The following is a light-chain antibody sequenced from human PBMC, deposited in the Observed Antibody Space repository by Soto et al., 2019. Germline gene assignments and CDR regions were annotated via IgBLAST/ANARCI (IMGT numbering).Light chain of an antibody. Sequence: QSVLTQPASVSGSPGQSITISCTGTSSDVGGYNYVSWYQQHPGKAPKLMIYEVSNRPSRVSNRFSGSKSGNTASLTISGPQADDEADYYCRSYTRRSTSYVFGTGTKLTVL. CDR2: EVS. V-gene: IGLV2-14*01. CDR1: SSDVGGYNY. CDR3: RSYTRRSTSYV. J-gene: IGLJ1*01.